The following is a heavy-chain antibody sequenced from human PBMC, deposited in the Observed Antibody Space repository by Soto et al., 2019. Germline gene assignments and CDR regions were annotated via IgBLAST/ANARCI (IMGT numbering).Heavy chain of an antibody. Sequence: SXTQSLTCTVSGGSISSYYWSWIRQPPGKGLEWIGYIYYSGSTNYNPSLKSRVTISVDTSKNQFSLKLSSVTAADTAVYYCARADSSGYYYVDYWGQGTLVTVSS. CDR3: ARADSSGYYYVDY. V-gene: IGHV4-59*01. CDR1: GGSISSYY. J-gene: IGHJ4*02. D-gene: IGHD3-22*01. CDR2: IYYSGST.